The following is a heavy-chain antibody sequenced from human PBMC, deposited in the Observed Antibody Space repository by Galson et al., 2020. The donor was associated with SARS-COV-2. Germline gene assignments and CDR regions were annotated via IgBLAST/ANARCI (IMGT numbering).Heavy chain of an antibody. CDR2: IIPIFGTA. CDR1: GGTFSSYA. J-gene: IGHJ6*02. Sequence: SVKVSCKASGGTFSSYAISWVRQAPGQGLEWMGGIIPIFGTANYAQKFQGRVTITADESTSTAYMELSSLRSEDTAVYYCARGGYSSSWTYYYYYYGMDVWGQGTTVTVSS. D-gene: IGHD6-13*01. V-gene: IGHV1-69*13. CDR3: ARGGYSSSWTYYYYYYGMDV.